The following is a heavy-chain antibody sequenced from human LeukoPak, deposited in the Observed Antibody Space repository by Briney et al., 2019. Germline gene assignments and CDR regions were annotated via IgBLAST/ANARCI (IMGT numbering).Heavy chain of an antibody. CDR2: ISSSSSIT. CDR1: GFTLSTYR. J-gene: IGHJ5*02. D-gene: IGHD2-2*01. V-gene: IGHV3-48*01. CDR3: AAGPTSCYSCGWFDP. Sequence: GGSLRLSCAVSGFTLSTYRMNWVRQAPGMGLEWVSYISSSSSITYYADSVKGRFTISRDNAKNSLYLQMNTLRAEDTAVYFCAAGPTSCYSCGWFDPWGQGTLVTVSS.